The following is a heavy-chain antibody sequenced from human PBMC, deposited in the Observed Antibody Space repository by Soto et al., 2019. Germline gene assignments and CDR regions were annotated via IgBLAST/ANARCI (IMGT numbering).Heavy chain of an antibody. CDR2: IHRGGDT. J-gene: IGHJ4*02. Sequence: EAQVVESGGGLVQPGGSLRLSCAASGFLVSTNYMSWVRQAPGKGLEWLSVIHRGGDTYYADSVRGRVTISRDTSKNTLYLQRDSLRDDDTAVHYCAGCHWNGPYDYWGQGTLVTVSP. CDR1: GFLVSTNY. CDR3: AGCHWNGPYDY. V-gene: IGHV3-66*01. D-gene: IGHD1-1*01.